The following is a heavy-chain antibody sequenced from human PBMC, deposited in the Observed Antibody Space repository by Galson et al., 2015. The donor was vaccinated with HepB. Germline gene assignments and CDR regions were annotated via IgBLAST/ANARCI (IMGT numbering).Heavy chain of an antibody. D-gene: IGHD2-2*01. V-gene: IGHV3-48*02. Sequence: SLRLSCAASGFTFSSYSMNWVRQAPGKGLEWVSYISSSSTTIYYADSVKGRFTISRDNAKNSLYLRMNSLRDEDTAVYYCARDRAVPAAVYYFDYWGQGTLVTVSS. CDR1: GFTFSSYS. CDR2: ISSSSTTI. J-gene: IGHJ4*02. CDR3: ARDRAVPAAVYYFDY.